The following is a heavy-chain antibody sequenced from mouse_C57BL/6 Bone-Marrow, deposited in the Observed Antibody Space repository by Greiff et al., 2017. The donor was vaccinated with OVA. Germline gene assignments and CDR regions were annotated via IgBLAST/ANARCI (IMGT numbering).Heavy chain of an antibody. D-gene: IGHD1-1*01. CDR2: IRSKSNNYAT. V-gene: IGHV10-1*01. CDR1: GFSFNTYA. J-gene: IGHJ1*03. CDR3: VRHPSTGSSSDWYFDV. Sequence: EVKLMESGGGLVQPKGSLKLSCAASGFSFNTYAMNWVRQAPGKGLEWVARIRSKSNNYATYYADSVKDRFTISRDDSESMLYLQMNNLKTEDTAMYYCVRHPSTGSSSDWYFDVWGTGTTVTVSS.